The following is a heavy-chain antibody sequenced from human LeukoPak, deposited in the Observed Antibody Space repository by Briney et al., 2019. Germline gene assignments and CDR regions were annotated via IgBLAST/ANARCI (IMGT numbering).Heavy chain of an antibody. CDR2: INGNSAAI. V-gene: IGHV3-9*03. CDR3: AKDIGPQVVIDWYFDL. J-gene: IGHJ2*01. CDR1: GFTFNAFA. D-gene: IGHD2-21*01. Sequence: GGSLRLSCAASGFTFNAFAMRWVRQLPGKGLECVSGINGNSAAIVYAASVKGRFTISRDNAKNSLYLQMNSLRPEDMGLYYCAKDIGPQVVIDWYFDLWGRGTLVTVSS.